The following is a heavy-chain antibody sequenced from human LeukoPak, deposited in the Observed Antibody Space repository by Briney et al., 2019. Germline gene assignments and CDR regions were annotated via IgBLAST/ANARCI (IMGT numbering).Heavy chain of an antibody. J-gene: IGHJ4*02. Sequence: SETLSLTCTVSGGSISSGGYYWSWIRQHPGKGLEWIGYIYYSGSTYYNPCLKSRVTISVDTSKNQFSLKLSSVTAADTAVYYCARYTIFGVASFDYWGQGTLVTVSS. CDR3: ARYTIFGVASFDY. CDR1: GGSISSGGYY. D-gene: IGHD3-3*01. CDR2: IYYSGST. V-gene: IGHV4-31*03.